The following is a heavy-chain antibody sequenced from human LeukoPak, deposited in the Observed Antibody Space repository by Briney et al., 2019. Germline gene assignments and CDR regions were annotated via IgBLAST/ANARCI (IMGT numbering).Heavy chain of an antibody. CDR1: GYTFTSYD. CDR2: MNPNSGNT. CDR3: ARGLKAVAFYYYYYYMDV. V-gene: IGHV1-8*03. Sequence: ASVKVSCKASGYTFTSYDINWVRQATGQGLEWMGWMNPNSGNTGYAQKFQGRVTITRNTSISTAYMELSSLRSEDTAVYYCARGLKAVAFYYYYYYMDVWGKGTTVTVSS. J-gene: IGHJ6*03. D-gene: IGHD6-19*01.